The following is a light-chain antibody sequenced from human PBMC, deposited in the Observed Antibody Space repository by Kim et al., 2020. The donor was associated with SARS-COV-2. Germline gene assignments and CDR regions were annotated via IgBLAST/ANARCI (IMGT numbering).Light chain of an antibody. Sequence: SPGERATLSSRATQSVSNDLAWYQQKPGQAPRLLIYGASTRATGIPARFSGSGSGTEFTLTISSLQSEDFAFYYCQQYYDWPPGTFGQGTKVEIK. CDR3: QQYYDWPPGT. J-gene: IGKJ1*01. CDR1: QSVSND. V-gene: IGKV3-15*01. CDR2: GAS.